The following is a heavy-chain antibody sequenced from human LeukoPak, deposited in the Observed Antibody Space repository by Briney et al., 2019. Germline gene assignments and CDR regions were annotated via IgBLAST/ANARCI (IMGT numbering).Heavy chain of an antibody. CDR2: INKDGSIT. D-gene: IGHD1-26*01. Sequence: GGSLRLSCAASGFIFSSYWMHWVRQAPVKGLVWVSRINKDGSITTYADSVKGRFTISRDNAKNTLYLQMNSLRAEDTAVYYCAREGFVAAKDYWGQGTLVTVSS. CDR1: GFIFSSYW. V-gene: IGHV3-74*03. J-gene: IGHJ4*02. CDR3: AREGFVAAKDY.